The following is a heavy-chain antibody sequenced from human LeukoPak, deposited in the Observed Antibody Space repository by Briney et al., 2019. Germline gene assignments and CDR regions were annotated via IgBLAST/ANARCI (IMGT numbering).Heavy chain of an antibody. CDR1: GFTFSSYG. D-gene: IGHD2/OR15-2a*01. CDR2: ISYDGSNK. CDR3: AKDNSPTAYYYYGMDV. J-gene: IGHJ6*02. Sequence: PGRSLRLSCAASGFTFSSYGMHWVRQAPGKGLEWVAVISYDGSNKYYADSVKGRFTISRDNSKNTLYLQMNSLRAEDTAVYYCAKDNSPTAYYYYGMDVWGQGTTVTVSS. V-gene: IGHV3-30*18.